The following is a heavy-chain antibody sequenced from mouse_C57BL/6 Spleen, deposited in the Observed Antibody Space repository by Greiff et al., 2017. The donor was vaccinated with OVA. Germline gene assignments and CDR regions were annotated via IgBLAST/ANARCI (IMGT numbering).Heavy chain of an antibody. CDR3: ARWGSYFDY. CDR1: GYTFTSYW. V-gene: IGHV1-64*01. D-gene: IGHD3-1*01. Sequence: QVQLQQPGAELVKPGASVKLSCKASGYTFTSYWMHWVKQRPGQGLEWIGMIHPISGSTNYNEKFKSKATLTVDKSSSTAYMKLISLTSEDAAVYYCARWGSYFDYWGQGTTLTVSS. CDR2: IHPISGST. J-gene: IGHJ2*01.